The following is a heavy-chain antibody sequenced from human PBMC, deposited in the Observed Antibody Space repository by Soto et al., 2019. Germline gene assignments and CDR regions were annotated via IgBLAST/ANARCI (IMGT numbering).Heavy chain of an antibody. CDR1: GFTFSSCT. V-gene: IGHV3-23*01. D-gene: IGHD2-15*01. CDR2: ITATGGST. CDR3: AKGLSGGFRVDY. J-gene: IGHJ4*02. Sequence: GGSLRLSCAASGFTFSSCTMSWVRQAPGRGLEWVSSITATGGSTYNAASVKGRFTISRDNSKNTLYMRMNSPRAEDTAVYFCAKGLSGGFRVDYWGQGTLVTVSS.